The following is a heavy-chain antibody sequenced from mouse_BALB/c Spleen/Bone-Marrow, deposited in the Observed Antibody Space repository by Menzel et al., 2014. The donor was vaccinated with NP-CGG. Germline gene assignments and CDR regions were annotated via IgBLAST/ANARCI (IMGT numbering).Heavy chain of an antibody. V-gene: IGHV1S81*02. CDR3: ARDGNYRYAMDY. CDR1: GFTFTSYW. Sequence: QVQLQQSGDELVKPGASVKLSCMASGFTFTSYWIHWVKQRPGQGPEWIGEINPSNGRTNYNEKFKSKATLTEDKSSSTAYMQLSSLTSEDSAVYYCARDGNYRYAMDYWGQGTSVTVFS. J-gene: IGHJ4*01. D-gene: IGHD2-1*01. CDR2: INPSNGRT.